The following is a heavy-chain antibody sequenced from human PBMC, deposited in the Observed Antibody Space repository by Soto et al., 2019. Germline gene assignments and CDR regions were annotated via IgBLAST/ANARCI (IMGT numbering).Heavy chain of an antibody. CDR3: ASAGGAYYDILTGYWDDAFDI. Sequence: EVQLVESGGGLVQPGGSLRLSCAASGFTVSSNYMSWVRQAPGKGLEWVSVIYSGGSTYYADSVKGRFTISRDNSKNRLYLQMNSLRAEDTAVYYCASAGGAYYDILTGYWDDAFDIWGQGTMVTVSS. V-gene: IGHV3-66*01. CDR1: GFTVSSNY. J-gene: IGHJ3*02. CDR2: IYSGGST. D-gene: IGHD3-9*01.